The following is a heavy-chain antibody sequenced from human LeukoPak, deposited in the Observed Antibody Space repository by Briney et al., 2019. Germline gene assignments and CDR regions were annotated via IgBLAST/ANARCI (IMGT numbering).Heavy chain of an antibody. V-gene: IGHV3-33*01. Sequence: GGSLRLSCAASGFTFSSYGMHWVRQAPGKGLEWVAVIWYDGSNKYYADSVKGRFTISRDNSKNTLYLQMNSLRAEDTAVYYCARPLYYYDSSGSHPLDYWGQGTLVTVSS. D-gene: IGHD3-22*01. J-gene: IGHJ4*02. CDR1: GFTFSSYG. CDR2: IWYDGSNK. CDR3: ARPLYYYDSSGSHPLDY.